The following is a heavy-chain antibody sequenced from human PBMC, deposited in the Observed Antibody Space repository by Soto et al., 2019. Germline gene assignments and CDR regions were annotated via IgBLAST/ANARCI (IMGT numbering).Heavy chain of an antibody. V-gene: IGHV5-51*01. J-gene: IGHJ6*02. CDR3: ARAMVRGKNYYGMDV. D-gene: IGHD3-10*01. CDR1: VYSFTSYW. CDR2: IYPGDSDT. Sequence: PGESPKISCKGSVYSFTSYWIGWARQMSGKGLEWMGIIYPGDSDTRYSPSFQGQVTISVDKSISTAYLQWSSLKASDTAMYYCARAMVRGKNYYGMDVWGQGTTVTVSS.